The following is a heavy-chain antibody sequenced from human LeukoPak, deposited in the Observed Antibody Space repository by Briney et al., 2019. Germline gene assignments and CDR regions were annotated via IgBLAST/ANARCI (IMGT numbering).Heavy chain of an antibody. CDR2: ICANDGNT. D-gene: IGHD2-15*01. CDR1: GLTFRNYA. CDR3: AKGSGSSCYSPCDY. Sequence: WGSLRLSCAASGLTFRNYAMNRVRQAPGKGLEWVSVICANDGNTYYADAVKGRFTISRDNSKDTLYLQMDSLRAEDTAVYYRAKGSGSSCYSPCDYWGQGILVTVSS. V-gene: IGHV3-23*01. J-gene: IGHJ4*02.